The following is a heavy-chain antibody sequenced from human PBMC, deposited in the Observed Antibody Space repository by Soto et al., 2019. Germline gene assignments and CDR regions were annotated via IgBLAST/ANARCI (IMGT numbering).Heavy chain of an antibody. CDR2: ISGDGVIT. J-gene: IGHJ4*02. CDR3: ARRIDYGEDY. D-gene: IGHD3-16*01. V-gene: IGHV3-23*01. CDR1: GFTFSSYA. Sequence: PGGSLRLSCAASGFTFSSYAMSWVRQAPGKGLEWVSAISGDGVITYYADSVKGRFTISRDNAKNTLYLQMNSLRAEDTAVYYCARRIDYGEDYWGQGTLVTVSS.